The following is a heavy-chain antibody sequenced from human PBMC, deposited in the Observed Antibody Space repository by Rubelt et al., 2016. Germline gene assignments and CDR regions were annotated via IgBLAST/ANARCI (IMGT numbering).Heavy chain of an antibody. CDR1: GGSISSSRYY. CDR2: IYYSGST. J-gene: IGHJ6*02. Sequence: QLQLQESGPGLVKPSETLSLTCTVSGGSISSSRYYWGWIRQPPGKGLEWIGSIYYSGSTYYNPPLMGRFPISSDPPHTQLSLSLIPLTAAGTAVYYCARTCGSDHYYYYYGMDVWGQGTTVTVSS. V-gene: IGHV4-39*07. D-gene: IGHD2-21*01. CDR3: ARTCGSDHYYYYYGMDV.